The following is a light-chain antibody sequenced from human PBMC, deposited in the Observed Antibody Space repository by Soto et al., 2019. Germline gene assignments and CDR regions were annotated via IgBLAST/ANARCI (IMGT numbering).Light chain of an antibody. Sequence: QSVLAQPASVSGSPGQSITISCTGTSSDIGRYDLVSWYQQYPGKAPKLIIYDVTKRPSGVSDRLSDSKSGNTASLTISGLQAEDEADYYCCSHAGRGSVLFGGGTKVTVL. CDR3: CSHAGRGSVL. V-gene: IGLV2-23*02. CDR2: DVT. J-gene: IGLJ2*01. CDR1: SSDIGRYDL.